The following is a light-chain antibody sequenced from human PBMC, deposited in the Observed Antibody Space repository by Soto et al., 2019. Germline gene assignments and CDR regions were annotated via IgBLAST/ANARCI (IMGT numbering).Light chain of an antibody. CDR1: QSVSSSY. V-gene: IGKV3-20*01. Sequence: EIVLTQSPGTLSLSTGERATLSCRASQSVSSSYLAWYQQKPGQAPRLLIYDASSRATGIPDRFSGSGSGTDFTLTISRLEPEDFAVHFCQQYGSSPYTFGQGTKLEIK. CDR3: QQYGSSPYT. J-gene: IGKJ2*01. CDR2: DAS.